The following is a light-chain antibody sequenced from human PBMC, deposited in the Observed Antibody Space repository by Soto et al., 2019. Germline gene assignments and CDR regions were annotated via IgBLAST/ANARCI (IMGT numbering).Light chain of an antibody. Sequence: QSALNQPASVSGSPGQSITISCTGTSVDVGGYNYVSWYQQHPGKAPKLMIYDVSNRPSGVSNRFSGSKSGNTASLTISGLQAEDEADYYCSSYTSSSTLYVVFGGGTKLTVL. V-gene: IGLV2-14*01. J-gene: IGLJ2*01. CDR3: SSYTSSSTLYVV. CDR1: SVDVGGYNY. CDR2: DVS.